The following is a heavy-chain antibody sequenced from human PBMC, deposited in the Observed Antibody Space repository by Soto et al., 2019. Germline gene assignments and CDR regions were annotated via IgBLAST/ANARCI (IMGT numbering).Heavy chain of an antibody. D-gene: IGHD4-17*01. Sequence: QVQLVQSGAEVKRPGASVKVSCKASGYTFTSYDINWVRQATGQGLEWMGWMNPNSGNTGYAQKFQGRVTMTKHTAICTAYMELSSLRSTETAVYYCARTLCGDNADYWGQGTLVTVSS. CDR3: ARTLCGDNADY. J-gene: IGHJ4*02. CDR1: GYTFTSYD. CDR2: MNPNSGNT. V-gene: IGHV1-8*01.